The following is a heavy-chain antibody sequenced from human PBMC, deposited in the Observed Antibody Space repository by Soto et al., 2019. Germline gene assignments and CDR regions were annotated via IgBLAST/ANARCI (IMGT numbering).Heavy chain of an antibody. D-gene: IGHD3-3*01. V-gene: IGHV3-15*07. CDR2: IKSKTDGGTT. Sequence: EVQLVESGGGLVKPGGSLRLSCAASGFTFSNAWMNWVRQAPGKGLEWVGRIKSKTDGGTTDYAAPVKGRFTISRDDSKNTLYLQMNSLKTEDTAVYYCTTTRGEYYDFWSGYYQGADYFDYWGQGTLVTVSS. CDR3: TTTRGEYYDFWSGYYQGADYFDY. J-gene: IGHJ4*02. CDR1: GFTFSNAW.